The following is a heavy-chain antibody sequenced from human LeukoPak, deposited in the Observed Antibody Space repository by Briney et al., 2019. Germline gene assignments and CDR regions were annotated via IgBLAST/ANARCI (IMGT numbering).Heavy chain of an antibody. J-gene: IGHJ5*02. CDR2: INPNSGGT. CDR1: GYTFTGYY. D-gene: IGHD4-17*01. Sequence: ASVKVSCKASGYTFTGYYMHWVRQAPGQGLEWMGWINPNSGGTNYAQKFQGRVTMTRNTSISTAYMELSRLRSDDTAVYYCASLHYGPTPDWFDPWGQGTLVTVSS. V-gene: IGHV1-2*02. CDR3: ASLHYGPTPDWFDP.